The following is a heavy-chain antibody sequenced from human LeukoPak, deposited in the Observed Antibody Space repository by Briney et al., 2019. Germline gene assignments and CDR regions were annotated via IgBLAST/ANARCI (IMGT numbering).Heavy chain of an antibody. CDR3: ARLQGITMIDPYYYYGMDV. CDR2: MDPNSGNT. Sequence: EASVTVSCKASGYTFTSYDINWVRQATGQGLEWMGWMDPNSGNTGYAQKFQGRVTMTRNTSISTAYMELSSLRSEDTAVCYCARLQGITMIDPYYYYGMDVWGQGTTVTVSS. J-gene: IGHJ6*02. V-gene: IGHV1-8*01. D-gene: IGHD3-22*01. CDR1: GYTFTSYD.